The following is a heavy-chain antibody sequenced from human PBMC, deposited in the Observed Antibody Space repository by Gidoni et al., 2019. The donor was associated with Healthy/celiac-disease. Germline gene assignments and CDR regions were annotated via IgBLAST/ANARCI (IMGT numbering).Heavy chain of an antibody. CDR2: IKQDGSEK. CDR1: GFTFSSYW. V-gene: IGHV3-7*03. J-gene: IGHJ4*02. D-gene: IGHD3-3*01. Sequence: EVQLVESGGGLVQPGGSLRLSCAASGFTFSSYWMSWVRQAPGKGLEWVANIKQDGSEKYYVDSVKGRFTISRDNAKNSLYLQMNSLRAEDTAVYYCARDTYYDFWSGYSNFDYWGQGTLVTVSS. CDR3: ARDTYYDFWSGYSNFDY.